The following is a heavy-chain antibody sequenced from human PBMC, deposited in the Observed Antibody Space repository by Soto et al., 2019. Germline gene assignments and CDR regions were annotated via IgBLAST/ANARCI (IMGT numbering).Heavy chain of an antibody. CDR3: ARDLGGPDY. V-gene: IGHV3-74*03. J-gene: IGHJ4*02. Sequence: EVHLEESGGGLVQPGGSLRLSCAASGFSLSPYWMHWVRQVPGRGLERVARLSSDGFGAAYADSVRGRFFISSDIARNTLSLQMNSLRADDTAVYYCARDLGGPDYWGRGTSVTVSS. CDR2: LSSDGFGA. CDR1: GFSLSPYW. D-gene: IGHD3-16*01.